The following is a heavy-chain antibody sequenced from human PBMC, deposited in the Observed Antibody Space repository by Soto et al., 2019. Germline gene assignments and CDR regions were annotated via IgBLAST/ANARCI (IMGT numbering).Heavy chain of an antibody. V-gene: IGHV3-73*01. CDR1: GFTFSGCA. CDR2: IRSKPNNYAT. J-gene: IGHJ4*01. D-gene: IGHD6-19*01. CDR3: TRWAYSYGWYFDY. Sequence: GGSLRLSCAASGFTFSGCAMHWVRQASGKGLEWLGRIRSKPNNYATEYAASVQGRFTISRDDSKNTAYLEMNSLKTEDTAVYYCTRWAYSYGWYFDYWGHGALVTVSS.